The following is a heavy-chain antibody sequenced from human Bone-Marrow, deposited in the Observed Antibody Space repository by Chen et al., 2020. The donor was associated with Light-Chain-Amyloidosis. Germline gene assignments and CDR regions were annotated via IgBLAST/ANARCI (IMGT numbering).Heavy chain of an antibody. CDR3: ARRGDGYNFDY. D-gene: IGHD5-12*01. Sequence: QVQLQESGPGLVKPSETLSLTCSASGGSISIYYWSWIRQPPGKGLEWIGYIYSSGNSNYNPSLKSRVTISIDTSKNQFSLKLSSVTAADTAVYYCARRGDGYNFDYWGQGTLVTVSS. CDR2: IYSSGNS. V-gene: IGHV4-59*08. J-gene: IGHJ4*02. CDR1: GGSISIYY.